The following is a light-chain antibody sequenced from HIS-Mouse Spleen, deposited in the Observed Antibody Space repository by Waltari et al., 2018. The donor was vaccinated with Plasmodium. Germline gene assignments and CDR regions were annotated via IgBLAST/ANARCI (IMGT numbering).Light chain of an antibody. Sequence: EIVMTQSPATLSVSPGERATLSCRASQSVSSNLAWYQQKPGQAPRLLIYGASTRATGIPARFRGSGSGTEFTRTISSMQSEDFAVDYCQQYNNWPRGTFGQGTKVEIK. CDR3: QQYNNWPRGT. CDR2: GAS. CDR1: QSVSSN. V-gene: IGKV3-15*01. J-gene: IGKJ1*01.